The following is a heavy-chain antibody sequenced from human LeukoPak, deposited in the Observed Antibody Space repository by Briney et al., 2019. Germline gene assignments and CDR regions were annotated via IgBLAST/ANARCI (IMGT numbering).Heavy chain of an antibody. CDR1: GFTVSSNY. CDR3: ASPGGYDSSGYAPFPY. D-gene: IGHD3-22*01. J-gene: IGHJ4*02. Sequence: GGCLRLSCAASGFTVSSNYMSWVRQAPGKGLEWVSVIYSGGSTYYADSVKGRFTISRDNSKNTLYLQMNSLRAEDTAVYYCASPGGYDSSGYAPFPYGGQGTLVTVSS. V-gene: IGHV3-53*01. CDR2: IYSGGST.